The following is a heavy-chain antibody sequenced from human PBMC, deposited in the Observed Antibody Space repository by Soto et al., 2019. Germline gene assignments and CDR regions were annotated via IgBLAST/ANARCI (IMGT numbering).Heavy chain of an antibody. CDR1: GGSVSGSNYY. CDR2: VYYTGST. D-gene: IGHD6-19*01. CDR3: ARVGIAVAATGFGY. Sequence: SETLSLSFTVSGGSVSGSNYYWTCIRKPPGKGLDWIGYVYYTGSTNYNPSLKSRVSISVDTSKKHLSLKLNSVTAADTAVYYRARVGIAVAATGFGYWRQGALVTVSS. V-gene: IGHV4-61*01. J-gene: IGHJ4*02.